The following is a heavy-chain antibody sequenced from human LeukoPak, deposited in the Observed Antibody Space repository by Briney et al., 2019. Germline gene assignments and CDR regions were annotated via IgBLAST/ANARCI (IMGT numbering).Heavy chain of an antibody. CDR1: GGSISTSSYY. CDR3: ASRTRFGELRFDY. Sequence: SETLSLTCTVSGGSISTSSYYWGWIRQPPGKGLEWIGSIYYTGSTYYNPSLTSRVTVSVDTSKNQFSLKLSSVTAADTAMYYCASRTRFGELRFDYWGQGTLVTVSS. CDR2: IYYTGST. D-gene: IGHD3-10*01. V-gene: IGHV4-39*01. J-gene: IGHJ4*02.